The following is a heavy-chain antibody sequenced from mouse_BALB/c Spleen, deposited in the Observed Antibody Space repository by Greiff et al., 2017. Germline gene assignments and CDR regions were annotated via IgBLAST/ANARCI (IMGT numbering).Heavy chain of an antibody. CDR1: GFTFSDYY. V-gene: IGHV5-4*02. D-gene: IGHD1-1*01. CDR2: ISDGGSYT. J-gene: IGHJ2*01. Sequence: EVKLMESGGGLVKPGGSLKLSCAASGFTFSDYYMYWVRQTPEKRLEWVATISDGGSYTYYPDSVKGRFTITRDNAKNNLYLQMSSLKSEDTAMYYCARGDYCGSYYFDYWGQGTTLTVSA. CDR3: ARGDYCGSYYFDY.